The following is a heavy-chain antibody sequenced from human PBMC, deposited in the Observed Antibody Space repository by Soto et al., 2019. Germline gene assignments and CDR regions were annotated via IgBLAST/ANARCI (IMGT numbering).Heavy chain of an antibody. D-gene: IGHD3-22*01. V-gene: IGHV1-69*13. CDR2: IIPVFGTT. CDR3: ARALEEYYYDNSGYYSGY. J-gene: IGHJ4*02. Sequence: SVKVSCKASGYTFTSYAITWVRQAPGQGLEWMGGIIPVFGTTNYAQKFQGRVTITADESTRTAYMELSSLRSEDTAVYYCARALEEYYYDNSGYYSGYWGQGTLVTVSS. CDR1: GYTFTSYA.